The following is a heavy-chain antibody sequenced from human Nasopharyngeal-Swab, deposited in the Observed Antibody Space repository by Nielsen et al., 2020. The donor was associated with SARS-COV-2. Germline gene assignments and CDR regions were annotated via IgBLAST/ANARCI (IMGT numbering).Heavy chain of an antibody. J-gene: IGHJ4*02. CDR3: ARVRPHYFDSSGYDY. D-gene: IGHD3-22*01. V-gene: IGHV4-59*01. CDR1: GGSFTGFY. Sequence: SETLSLTCTVSGGSFTGFYWSWIRQLPGKGLEWIGYIYYGGSTNYNPSLKSRVTISLDTSKNQFSLILSSVTAADTAVYYCARVRPHYFDSSGYDYWGQGTLVTVSS. CDR2: IYYGGST.